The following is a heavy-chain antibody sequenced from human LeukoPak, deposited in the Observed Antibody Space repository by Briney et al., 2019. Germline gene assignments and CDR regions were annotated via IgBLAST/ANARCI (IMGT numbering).Heavy chain of an antibody. Sequence: SETLSLTCTVSGGSISSYYWSWIRQPPGKGLEWIGYIYYSGSTNYNPSLKSRVTISVDTSKNQFSLKLGSVAAADTAVYYCVSDPGWWFGELDYWGQGTLVTVSS. CDR1: GGSISSYY. D-gene: IGHD3-10*01. V-gene: IGHV4-59*01. CDR3: VSDPGWWFGELDY. CDR2: IYYSGST. J-gene: IGHJ4*02.